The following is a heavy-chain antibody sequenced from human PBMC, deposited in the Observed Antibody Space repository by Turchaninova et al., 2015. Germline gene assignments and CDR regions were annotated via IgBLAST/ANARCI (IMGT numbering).Heavy chain of an antibody. CDR1: GFAFGRRG. V-gene: IGHV3-30*18. Sequence: QEELVESGGGVVHPGRSLRLSCIAYGFAFGRRGMHWVRQAPGKGMEWVASISHDGSNTYYGDDVKGRFTISRDNSKNTLYLQMNSLRVEDTAVYYCAKDPKVYDFWNAPPGDVWGPGTTVAVSS. CDR3: AKDPKVYDFWNAPPGDV. D-gene: IGHD3/OR15-3a*01. J-gene: IGHJ6*02. CDR2: ISHDGSNT.